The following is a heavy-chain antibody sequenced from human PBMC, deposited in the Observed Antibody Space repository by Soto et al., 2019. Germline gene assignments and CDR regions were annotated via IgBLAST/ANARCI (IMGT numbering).Heavy chain of an antibody. V-gene: IGHV3-30-3*01. J-gene: IGHJ4*02. Sequence: GGSLRLSCAASGFTFSSYAMHWVRQAPGKGLEWVAVISYDGSNKYYADSVKGRFTISRDNSKNTLYLQMNSLRAEDTAVYYCARDFHYYDSSGYPYYFDYWGQGTLVTVSS. CDR1: GFTFSSYA. D-gene: IGHD3-22*01. CDR2: ISYDGSNK. CDR3: ARDFHYYDSSGYPYYFDY.